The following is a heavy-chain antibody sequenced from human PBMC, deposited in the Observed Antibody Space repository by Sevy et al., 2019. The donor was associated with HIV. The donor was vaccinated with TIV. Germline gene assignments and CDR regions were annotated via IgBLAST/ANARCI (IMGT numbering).Heavy chain of an antibody. CDR3: ASGLKGYCSSTSCYTTGYYYYYGIDV. Sequence: ASVKVSCKASGYTFTSYDINWVRQATGQGLEWMGWMNPNSGNTGYAQKFQGRVTMTRNTSISTAYMELSSLRSEDTAVYYCASGLKGYCSSTSCYTTGYYYYYGIDVWGQGTTVTVSS. V-gene: IGHV1-8*01. D-gene: IGHD2-2*02. J-gene: IGHJ6*02. CDR1: GYTFTSYD. CDR2: MNPNSGNT.